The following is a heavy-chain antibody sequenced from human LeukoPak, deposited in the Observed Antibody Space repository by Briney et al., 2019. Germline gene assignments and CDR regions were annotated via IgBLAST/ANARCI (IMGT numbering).Heavy chain of an antibody. CDR2: ISSSSSYI. D-gene: IGHD6-6*01. V-gene: IGHV3-21*01. Sequence: PGGSLRLSCAASGFTFSSYWMSWVRQAPGKGLEWVSSISSSSSYIYYADSVKGRFTISRDNAKNSLYLQMNSLRAEDTAVYYCARDRFGGSSDFDYWGQGTLVTVSS. J-gene: IGHJ4*02. CDR3: ARDRFGGSSDFDY. CDR1: GFTFSSYW.